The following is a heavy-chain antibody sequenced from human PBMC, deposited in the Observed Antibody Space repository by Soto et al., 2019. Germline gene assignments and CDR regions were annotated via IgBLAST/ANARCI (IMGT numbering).Heavy chain of an antibody. J-gene: IGHJ4*02. CDR3: AKDVSSWYVFDS. CDR1: GFIFSDYA. Sequence: EVQLLESGGDLVQTGGSLRLSCAASGFIFSDYAMSWVRQAPGKGLEWVSVVNAGGGTTYYADSVKGRFTISRDNSENTLYLEMNSLRAEDTAVYYCAKDVSSWYVFDSWGQGTLVTVSS. V-gene: IGHV3-23*01. CDR2: VNAGGGTT. D-gene: IGHD6-13*01.